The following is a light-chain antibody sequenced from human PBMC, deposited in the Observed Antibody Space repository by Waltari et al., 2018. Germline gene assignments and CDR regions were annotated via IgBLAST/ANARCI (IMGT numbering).Light chain of an antibody. CDR1: QDITIY. CDR2: DTS. CDR3: QVSFHFPLT. V-gene: IGKV1-33*01. Sequence: DIQLTQSSSSLAASVGDRVTSTCQASQDITIYLNWYQQKPGKAPKLLIYDTSKLETGVPSRFSGSGSGTHFTFTISSLQPEDIATYYCQVSFHFPLTFGGGTKLEIK. J-gene: IGKJ4*01.